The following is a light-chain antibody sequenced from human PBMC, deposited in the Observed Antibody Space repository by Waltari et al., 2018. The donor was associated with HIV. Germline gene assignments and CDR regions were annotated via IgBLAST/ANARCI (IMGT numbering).Light chain of an antibody. CDR2: AVS. V-gene: IGLV2-14*03. Sequence: QSALTQPASVSGSPGQSITISCPGTSRDVGGYNDVSWYQQHPGKAPKLMIYAVSNRPSGVSNRFSGSKSGNTASLTISGLQAEDEADYYCSSYTSSRSYVFGTGTRVTV. J-gene: IGLJ1*01. CDR1: SRDVGGYND. CDR3: SSYTSSRSYV.